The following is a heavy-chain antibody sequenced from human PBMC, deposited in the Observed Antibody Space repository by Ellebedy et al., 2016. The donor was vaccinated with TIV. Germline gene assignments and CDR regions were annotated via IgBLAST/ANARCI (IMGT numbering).Heavy chain of an antibody. V-gene: IGHV4-59*01. CDR3: ARDLGYCTNGVCYNWFDP. CDR2: IYYSGST. D-gene: IGHD2-8*01. J-gene: IGHJ5*02. CDR1: GGSITSYY. Sequence: SETLSLTCTVSGGSITSYYWSWIQQPPGKGLKWIGYIYYSGSTNYNPSLKSRVTILVDTSKNQFSLRLSSVTAADTAVYYCARDLGYCTNGVCYNWFDPWGQGTLVTVSS.